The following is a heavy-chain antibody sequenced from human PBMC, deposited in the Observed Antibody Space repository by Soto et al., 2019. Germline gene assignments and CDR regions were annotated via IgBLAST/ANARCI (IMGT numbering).Heavy chain of an antibody. CDR3: AADLSWYDSSGLPYYYYYGMDV. D-gene: IGHD3-22*01. V-gene: IGHV1-58*01. J-gene: IGHJ6*02. CDR2: IVVGSGST. CDR1: GFTFTSSA. Sequence: ASVKVSCKASGFTFTSSAVQWVRQARGQRLEWIGWIVVGSGSTNYAQKFQERVTITRDMSTSTAYMELSSLRSEDTAVYYCAADLSWYDSSGLPYYYYYGMDVWGQGTTVTVSS.